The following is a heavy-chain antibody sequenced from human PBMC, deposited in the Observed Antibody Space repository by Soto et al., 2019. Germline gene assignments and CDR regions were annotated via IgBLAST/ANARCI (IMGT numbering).Heavy chain of an antibody. CDR3: ARHGLRGAVGVAPSYFGY. J-gene: IGHJ4*02. D-gene: IGHD6-19*01. CDR2: IYYSGST. Sequence: QLQLQESGPGLVKPSETLSLTCTVSGGSISSSSYYWGWIRQPPGKGLEWIGSIYYSGSTYYNPSLKSRVTISVDTSKNQFSLKLSSVTAADTAVYYCARHGLRGAVGVAPSYFGYWGQGTLVTVSS. CDR1: GGSISSSSYY. V-gene: IGHV4-39*01.